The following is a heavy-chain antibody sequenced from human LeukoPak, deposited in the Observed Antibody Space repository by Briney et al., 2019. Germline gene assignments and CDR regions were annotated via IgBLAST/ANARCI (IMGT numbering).Heavy chain of an antibody. Sequence: GGSLRLSCAASGFTFSSYSMNWVRQAPGKGLEWVSSISSSSSYIYYADSVKGRFTISRDNAKNSLYLQMNSLRAEDTAVYYCARTQLWSYEDDYWGQGTLVTVSS. J-gene: IGHJ4*02. V-gene: IGHV3-21*01. CDR3: ARTQLWSYEDDY. CDR2: ISSSSSYI. D-gene: IGHD5-18*01. CDR1: GFTFSSYS.